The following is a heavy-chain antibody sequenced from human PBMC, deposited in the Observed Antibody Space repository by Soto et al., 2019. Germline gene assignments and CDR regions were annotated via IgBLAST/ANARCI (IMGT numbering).Heavy chain of an antibody. V-gene: IGHV3-15*01. CDR1: GFSFSNAW. J-gene: IGHJ6*02. CDR3: TTNSVTIFYYYGMEF. D-gene: IGHD3-10*01. Sequence: GGSLSLSCEGSGFSFSNAWMTWFRQARGKGQEWGGRIKTNIDGGRIDYAEPVKGRFTIERAVTENTQHMKLKSLKTEDTAVYYFTTNSVTIFYYYGMEFWGRGTTVTVSS. CDR2: IKTNIDGGRI.